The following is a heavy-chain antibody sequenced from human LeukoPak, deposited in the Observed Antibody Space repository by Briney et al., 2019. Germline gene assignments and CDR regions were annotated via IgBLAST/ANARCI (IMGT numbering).Heavy chain of an antibody. Sequence: GGSLRLSCAASGFTFDDYGMSWVRQAPGKGLEWISGINWNGGSTGYADSVKGRFTISRDNAKNSLYLQMNSLRAEDTALYYCARDRRGLYYDSSGYVVNWGQGTLSPSPQ. CDR2: INWNGGST. CDR1: GFTFDDYG. CDR3: ARDRRGLYYDSSGYVVN. J-gene: IGHJ4*02. D-gene: IGHD3-22*01. V-gene: IGHV3-20*04.